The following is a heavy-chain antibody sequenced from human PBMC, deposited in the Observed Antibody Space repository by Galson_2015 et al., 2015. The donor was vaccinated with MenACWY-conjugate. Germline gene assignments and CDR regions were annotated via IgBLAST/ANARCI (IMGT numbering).Heavy chain of an antibody. J-gene: IGHJ3*02. V-gene: IGHV2-5*02. Sequence: PALVKPTQPLTLTCTFSGFSLSTSGVGVGWIRQPPGKALEWLALIYWDDDKRYSPSLKSRLTITKDTSKNQVVLTMTNMDPVDTATYYCAHRSITEDAFDIWGQGTMVTVSS. CDR3: AHRSITEDAFDI. CDR2: IYWDDDK. D-gene: IGHD3-10*01. CDR1: GFSLSTSGVG.